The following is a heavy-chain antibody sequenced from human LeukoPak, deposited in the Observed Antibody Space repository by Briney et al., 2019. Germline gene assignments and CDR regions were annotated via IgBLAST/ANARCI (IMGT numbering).Heavy chain of an antibody. CDR2: IYYSGST. V-gene: IGHV4-59*01. D-gene: IGHD4-17*01. CDR3: ARDLGDESFDY. CDR1: GGSISSYY. J-gene: IGHJ4*02. Sequence: SETLSLTCTVSGGSISSYYWSWIRQPPGKGLEWIGYIYYSGSTNYNPSLKSRVTISVDTSENQFSLKLSSVTAADTAVYYCARDLGDESFDYWGQGTLVTVSS.